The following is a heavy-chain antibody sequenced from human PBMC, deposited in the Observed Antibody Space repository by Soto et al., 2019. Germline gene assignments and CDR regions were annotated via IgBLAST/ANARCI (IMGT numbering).Heavy chain of an antibody. Sequence: QVRLQESGPGLVKSSQTLSLTCSVSGGAINSDYYYWGWVRQPPGKGLEWIGYMYSSGSTYSNPSPQSPVATAVETSPNPLFPRLTPVTAADTAVYFCVRGTDCATVGACPRYFGRWGQGIPVTVSS. CDR3: VRGTDCATVGACPRYFGR. V-gene: IGHV4-30-4*01. CDR1: GGAINSDYYY. J-gene: IGHJ4*02. CDR2: MYSSGST. D-gene: IGHD3-9*01.